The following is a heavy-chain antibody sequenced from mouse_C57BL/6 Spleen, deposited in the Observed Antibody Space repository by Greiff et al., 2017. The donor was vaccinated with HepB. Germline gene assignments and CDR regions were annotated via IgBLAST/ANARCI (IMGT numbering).Heavy chain of an antibody. CDR1: GFNIKDDY. V-gene: IGHV14-4*01. Sequence: EVKLVESGAELVRPGASVKLSCTASGFNIKDDYMHWVKQRPEQGLEWIGWIDPENGDTEYASKFQGKATITADTSSNTAYLQLSSLTSEDTAVYYCTTGQLRLPFAYWGQGTLVTVSA. CDR3: TTGQLRLPFAY. CDR2: IDPENGDT. J-gene: IGHJ3*01. D-gene: IGHD3-2*02.